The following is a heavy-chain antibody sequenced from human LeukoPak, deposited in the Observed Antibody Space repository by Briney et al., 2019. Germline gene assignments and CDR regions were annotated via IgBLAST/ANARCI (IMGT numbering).Heavy chain of an antibody. CDR3: ARVSVCSSTSCYSVFDY. D-gene: IGHD2-2*01. CDR1: GFTFSSYS. Sequence: GGSLRLSCAASGFTFSSYSMNWVRQAPGKGLEWVSYISSSSSTIYYADSAKGRFTISRDNAKNSLYLQMNRLRDEDTAVYYCARVSVCSSTSCYSVFDYLGQGTLVTVSS. V-gene: IGHV3-48*02. CDR2: ISSSSSTI. J-gene: IGHJ4*02.